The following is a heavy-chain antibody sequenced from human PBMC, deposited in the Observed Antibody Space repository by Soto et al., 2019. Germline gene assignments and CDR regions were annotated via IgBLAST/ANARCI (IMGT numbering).Heavy chain of an antibody. D-gene: IGHD6-19*01. Sequence: EVQLVEYGGGLVQPGGSLRLSCAASGFTFSGYWMSWVRQAPGKGLEWVAIIKQDGRDKYYLDSVKGRFTISRDNAKNSLYLQMNSLKAEDTAVYYCARDLLGSGWYAYYFDYWGQGTLVTVSS. J-gene: IGHJ4*02. CDR2: IKQDGRDK. V-gene: IGHV3-7*01. CDR3: ARDLLGSGWYAYYFDY. CDR1: GFTFSGYW.